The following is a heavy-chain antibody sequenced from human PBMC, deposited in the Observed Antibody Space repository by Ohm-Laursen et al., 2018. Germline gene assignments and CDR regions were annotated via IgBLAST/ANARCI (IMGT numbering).Heavy chain of an antibody. J-gene: IGHJ4*02. Sequence: SLRLSCTAPGFTFRSYAMAWVRQAPGKGLEWVSTISGSGGNTYYADSVKGRFTISRDNSKNTLQLQMTSLRAEDTAVYYCAKGNYYDNSGYIMFDYWGQGTLVTVSS. V-gene: IGHV3-23*01. CDR3: AKGNYYDNSGYIMFDY. D-gene: IGHD3-22*01. CDR2: ISGSGGNT. CDR1: GFTFRSYA.